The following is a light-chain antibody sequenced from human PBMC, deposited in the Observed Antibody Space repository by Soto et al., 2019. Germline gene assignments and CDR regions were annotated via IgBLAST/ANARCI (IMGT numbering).Light chain of an antibody. Sequence: QSVLTQPASVSGSPGQSITISRTGTSSDVGGYNYVSWYQQHPGKAPKLMIYEVSNRPSGVSNRFSGSKSGNTASLTISGLQAEDEADFYCSSYTSSSPHVVFGGGTKLTVL. V-gene: IGLV2-14*01. J-gene: IGLJ2*01. CDR3: SSYTSSSPHVV. CDR2: EVS. CDR1: SSDVGGYNY.